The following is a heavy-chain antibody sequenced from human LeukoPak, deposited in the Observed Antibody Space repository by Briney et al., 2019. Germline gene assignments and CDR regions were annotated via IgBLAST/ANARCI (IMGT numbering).Heavy chain of an antibody. V-gene: IGHV5-51*01. J-gene: IGHJ4*02. CDR2: IYPGDSDT. D-gene: IGHD3-9*01. CDR3: ARQTRDDILTGYCDY. CDR1: GYSFTSYW. Sequence: GESLQISCKGSGYSFTSYWIGWVRQMPGKGLEWMGIIYPGDSDTRYSPSFQGQVTISADKSISTAYLQWSSLKASDTAMYYCARQTRDDILTGYCDYWGQGTLVTVSS.